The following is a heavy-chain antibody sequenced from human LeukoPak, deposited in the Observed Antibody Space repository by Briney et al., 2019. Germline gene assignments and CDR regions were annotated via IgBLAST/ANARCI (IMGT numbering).Heavy chain of an antibody. J-gene: IGHJ4*02. V-gene: IGHV3-33*01. CDR1: GFTFSSCG. Sequence: PGGSLRLSCAASGFTFSSCGMHWVRQAPGKGLEWVAVIWYDGSNKYYADSVKGRFTISRDNSKNTLYLQMNSLRAEDTAVYYCARGSAAAMGYYFDYWGQGTLVTVSS. CDR3: ARGSAAAMGYYFDY. CDR2: IWYDGSNK. D-gene: IGHD6-13*01.